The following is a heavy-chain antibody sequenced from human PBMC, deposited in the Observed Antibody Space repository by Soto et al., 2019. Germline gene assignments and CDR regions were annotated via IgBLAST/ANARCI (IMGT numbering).Heavy chain of an antibody. CDR2: IYPGDSDT. Sequence: LGESLKISCKGSGYSFTSYWIGWVRQMPGKGLGWMGIIYPGDSDTRYSPSFQGQVTISADKSISTAYLQWSSLKASDTAMYYCARHPGYSSSWYRFDPWGQGTLVTVSS. J-gene: IGHJ5*02. V-gene: IGHV5-51*01. D-gene: IGHD6-13*01. CDR1: GYSFTSYW. CDR3: ARHPGYSSSWYRFDP.